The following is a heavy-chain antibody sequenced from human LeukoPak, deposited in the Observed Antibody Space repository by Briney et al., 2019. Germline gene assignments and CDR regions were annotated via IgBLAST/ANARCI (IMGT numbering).Heavy chain of an antibody. D-gene: IGHD3-3*01. CDR3: ASDRESYDFWSGYPFEY. J-gene: IGHJ4*02. V-gene: IGHV1-69*04. CDR2: IIPILGIA. Sequence: SVKVSCQACGGTFSSYAMSWVRQAPGQGLEWMGRIIPILGIADYAYKFQGRVTITADKSTSTAYMELSSMRSEDTAVYYCASDRESYDFWSGYPFEYWGQGTLVTVSS. CDR1: GGTFSSYA.